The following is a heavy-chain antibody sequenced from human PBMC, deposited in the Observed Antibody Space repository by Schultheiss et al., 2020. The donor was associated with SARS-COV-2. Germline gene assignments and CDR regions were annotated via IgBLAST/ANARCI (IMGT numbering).Heavy chain of an antibody. CDR3: ARGIAARDAFDI. Sequence: SETLSLTCTVSGGSISSYYWSWIRQPPGKGLEWIGYIYYSGSTNYNPSLKTRLTISVDTSKNQFSLKLSSVTAADTAVYYCARGIAARDAFDIWGQGTMVTVSS. V-gene: IGHV4-59*13. J-gene: IGHJ3*02. CDR2: IYYSGST. CDR1: GGSISSYY. D-gene: IGHD6-13*01.